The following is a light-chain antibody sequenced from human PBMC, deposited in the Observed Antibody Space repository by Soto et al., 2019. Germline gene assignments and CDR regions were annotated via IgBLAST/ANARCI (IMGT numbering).Light chain of an antibody. Sequence: QSLLTQPPSASATPGQRVTISCSGSNSNIGTNTVNWYQQLPGTAPRLLIYTNNQRPSGVPQRFAGSKTGTSASLVIGGLQSDDGGDYYCAACDDRLGAYVFGTGTKLTVL. CDR3: AACDDRLGAYV. CDR1: NSNIGTNT. V-gene: IGLV1-44*01. J-gene: IGLJ1*01. CDR2: TNN.